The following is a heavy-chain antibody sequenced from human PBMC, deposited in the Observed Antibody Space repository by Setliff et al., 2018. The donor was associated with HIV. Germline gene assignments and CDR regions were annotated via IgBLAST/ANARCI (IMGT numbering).Heavy chain of an antibody. Sequence: SETLSLTCTVSGASISRSSYYWGWIRQPPGKGLEWIGSIYYSGSTYYSPSLKSRISMSIDTSKDQFSLRLKSVTASDMAVYYCARLDTVMLYTDCWGQGTLVTVSS. CDR1: GASISRSSYY. CDR2: IYYSGST. CDR3: ARLDTVMLYTDC. J-gene: IGHJ4*02. V-gene: IGHV4-39*01. D-gene: IGHD3-16*01.